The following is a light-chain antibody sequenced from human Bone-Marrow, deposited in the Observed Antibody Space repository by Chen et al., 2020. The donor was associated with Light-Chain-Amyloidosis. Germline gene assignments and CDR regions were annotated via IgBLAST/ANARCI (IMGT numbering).Light chain of an antibody. CDR3: QQYGTSPDYT. J-gene: IGKJ2*01. CDR2: GAS. V-gene: IGKV3-20*01. CDR1: QSISKNY. Sequence: EILLTQSPGTLSLSPGERVTLSCRASQSISKNYVAWYQQRRGQAPRLLIYGASNRATGIPDRLSGSGSGTDFTLTISELEPEDFAVYYCQQYGTSPDYTFGQGTRLEIK.